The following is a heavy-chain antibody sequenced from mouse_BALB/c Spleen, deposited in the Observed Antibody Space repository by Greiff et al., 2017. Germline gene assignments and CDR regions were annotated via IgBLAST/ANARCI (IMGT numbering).Heavy chain of an antibody. D-gene: IGHD4-1*01. Sequence: VQLKESGPGLVKPSQSLSRTCTVTGYSITSDYAWNWIRQFPGNKLEWMGYISYSGSTSYNPSLKSRISITRDTSKNQFFLQLNSVTTEDTATYYCARSDWDGFAYWGQGTLVTVSA. CDR1: GYSITSDYA. V-gene: IGHV3-2*02. J-gene: IGHJ3*01. CDR2: ISYSGST. CDR3: ARSDWDGFAY.